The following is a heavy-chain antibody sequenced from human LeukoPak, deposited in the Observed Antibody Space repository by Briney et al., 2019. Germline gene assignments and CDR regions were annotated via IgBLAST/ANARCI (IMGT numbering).Heavy chain of an antibody. CDR3: ARHISPSSFRPISGGIYDY. V-gene: IGHV4-39*01. D-gene: IGHD3-16*01. CDR1: GGSISSSSYY. CDR2: IYYSGST. J-gene: IGHJ4*02. Sequence: SETLSLTCTVSGGSISSSSYYWGWIRQPPGKGLEWIGSIYYSGSTYYNPSLKSRVTISVDTSKNQFSLKLSSVTAADTAVYYCARHISPSSFRPISGGIYDYWGQGTPVTVSS.